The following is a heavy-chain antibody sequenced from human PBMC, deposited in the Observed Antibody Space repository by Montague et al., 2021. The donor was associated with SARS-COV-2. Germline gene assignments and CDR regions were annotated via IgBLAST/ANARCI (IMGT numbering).Heavy chain of an antibody. Sequence: SETLSLTCTVSGGSVSSGSYYWSWIRQPPGKGLQSIGYIYYTGXTXYXXXXQSRVTISVDSSKNQFSVRLSSVTAADTAVYYRARISGITSWYYDYWGQGTLVTVSS. CDR3: ARISGITSWYYDY. V-gene: IGHV4-61*01. CDR2: IYYTGXT. CDR1: GGSVSSGSYY. D-gene: IGHD1-14*01. J-gene: IGHJ4*02.